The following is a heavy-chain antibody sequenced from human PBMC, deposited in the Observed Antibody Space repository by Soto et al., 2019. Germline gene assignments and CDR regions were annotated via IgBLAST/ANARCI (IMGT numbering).Heavy chain of an antibody. V-gene: IGHV1-46*01. J-gene: IGHJ6*02. CDR1: GYTFTSYY. CDR3: ARDVPHPGYPPRPQYYYYYGMDV. D-gene: IGHD2-2*01. CDR2: INPSGGST. Sequence: GASVKVSCKASGYTFTSYYMHWVRQAPGQGLEWMGIINPSGGSTSYAQKFQGRVTMTRDTSTSTVYMELSSLRSEDTAVYYCARDVPHPGYPPRPQYYYYYGMDVWGQGTTVTVSS.